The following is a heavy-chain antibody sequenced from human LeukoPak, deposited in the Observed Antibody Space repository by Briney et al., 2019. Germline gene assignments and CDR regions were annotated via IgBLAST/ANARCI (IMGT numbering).Heavy chain of an antibody. CDR1: GFTFSSRDW. CDR3: ARAAFHDALDI. D-gene: IGHD2-21*01. Sequence: GGSLRLSCVAPGFTFSSRDWMTWVRRAPGKGLEGVANIKQDGSEKNYVDSVKGRLTISRDNAKNSLYLQMKSLRAEDTALYHCARAAFHDALDIWGQGTTVTVSS. J-gene: IGHJ3*02. V-gene: IGHV3-7*03. CDR2: IKQDGSEK.